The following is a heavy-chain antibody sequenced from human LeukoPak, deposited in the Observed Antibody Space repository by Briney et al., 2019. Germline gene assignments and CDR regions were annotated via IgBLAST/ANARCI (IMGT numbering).Heavy chain of an antibody. CDR3: AKGGVMGARETDY. CDR2: ISSGGST. V-gene: IGHV3-23*01. J-gene: IGHJ4*02. D-gene: IGHD2-8*01. CDR1: GFTMSSYT. Sequence: GGSLRLSCAASGFTMSSYTMGWVRLPQWPGQERVSTISSGGSTYYPDSMKGRFTISRDNSKNTLYLQMNSLRGEDTAVYYCAKGGVMGARETDYWGQGTLVTVSS.